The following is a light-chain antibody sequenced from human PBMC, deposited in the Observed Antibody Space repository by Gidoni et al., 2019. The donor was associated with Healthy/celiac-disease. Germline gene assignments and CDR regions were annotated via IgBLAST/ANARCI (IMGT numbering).Light chain of an antibody. CDR2: AAS. Sequence: DIQMTQSPSSLSASVGDRVTITCRASQSISSYLNWYQQKPGKAPKLLIYAASSLQSGVPSRFSGSGSGTDFTLTISSLQPEDFATYYCQQSYSTXRTFXXXTKVEIK. V-gene: IGKV1-39*01. CDR1: QSISSY. CDR3: QQSYSTXRT. J-gene: IGKJ1*01.